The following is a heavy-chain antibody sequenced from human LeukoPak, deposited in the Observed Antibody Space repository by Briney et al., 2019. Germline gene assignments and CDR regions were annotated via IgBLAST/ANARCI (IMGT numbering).Heavy chain of an antibody. D-gene: IGHD4-23*01. J-gene: IGHJ5*02. CDR2: INPSGGST. Sequence: GASVKVSCKVSGYTLTELSMHWVRQAPGQGLVWMGIINPSGGSTSYAQEFQGRVTMTRDTSTSTVYMELSSLRSEDTAVYYCARDYGGNSDWFDPWGQGTLVTVSS. CDR3: ARDYGGNSDWFDP. V-gene: IGHV1-46*01. CDR1: GYTLTELS.